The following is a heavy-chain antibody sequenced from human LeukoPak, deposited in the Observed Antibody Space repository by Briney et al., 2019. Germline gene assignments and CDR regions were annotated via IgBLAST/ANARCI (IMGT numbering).Heavy chain of an antibody. D-gene: IGHD2-15*01. CDR2: INHSGST. V-gene: IGHV4-34*01. CDR3: ARTGGYCSGGSCYRRYYYYYYGMDV. J-gene: IGHJ6*02. CDR1: GGSFSGYY. Sequence: SETLSLTCAVYGGSFSGYYWSWIRQPPGKGLEWIGEINHSGSTNYNPSLKSRVTISVDTSKNQFSLKLSSVTAADTAVYYCARTGGYCSGGSCYRRYYYYYYGMDVWGQGTTVTVFS.